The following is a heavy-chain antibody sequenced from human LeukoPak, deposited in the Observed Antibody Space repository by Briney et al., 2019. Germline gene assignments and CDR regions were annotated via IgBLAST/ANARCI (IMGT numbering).Heavy chain of an antibody. Sequence: GGSPRLSCAASGFTFSSYSMNWVRQAPGKGLEWVSYISSSSSTIYYADSVKGRFTISRDNAENSLCLQMNSLRAEDTAVYYCARDGRVVPAAFDYWGQGTLVTVSS. J-gene: IGHJ4*02. V-gene: IGHV3-48*01. CDR2: ISSSSSTI. D-gene: IGHD2-2*01. CDR1: GFTFSSYS. CDR3: ARDGRVVPAAFDY.